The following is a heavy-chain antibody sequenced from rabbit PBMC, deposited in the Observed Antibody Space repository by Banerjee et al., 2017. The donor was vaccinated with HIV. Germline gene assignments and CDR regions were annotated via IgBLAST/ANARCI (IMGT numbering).Heavy chain of an antibody. CDR1: GFSFSSNYY. CDR3: ARSRSTFAGYDLNF. D-gene: IGHD6-1*01. CDR2: IYTGSSGTT. V-gene: IGHV1S40*01. Sequence: QSLEESGGDLVKPGASLTLTCTASGFSFSSNYYMCWVRQAPGKGLEWIACIYTGSSGTTWYASWAKGRFTISKTSSTTVTLQMTSLTAADTATYFCARSRSTFAGYDLNFWGPGTLVTVS. J-gene: IGHJ4*01.